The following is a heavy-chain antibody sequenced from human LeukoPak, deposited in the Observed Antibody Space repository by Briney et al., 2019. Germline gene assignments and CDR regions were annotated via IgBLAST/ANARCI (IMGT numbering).Heavy chain of an antibody. CDR2: VSGDGRST. Sequence: GGSLRLSCAASGFTFSNYIMSWVRLAPGEGLEWVSSVSGDGRSTYYTQSVEGRFTVSRDNSKNTLYLQLNSLRAEDTALYYCAKDRLKNYYDSSIIDYWGQGTLVTVSS. D-gene: IGHD3-22*01. CDR1: GFTFSNYI. V-gene: IGHV3-23*01. CDR3: AKDRLKNYYDSSIIDY. J-gene: IGHJ4*02.